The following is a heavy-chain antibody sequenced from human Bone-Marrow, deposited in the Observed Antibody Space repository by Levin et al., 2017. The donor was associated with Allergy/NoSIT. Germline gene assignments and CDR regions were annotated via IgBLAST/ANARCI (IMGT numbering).Heavy chain of an antibody. Sequence: RASVKVSCKASGYTFTSYNINWVRQAPGQGLEWMGWMHPNTGNSGSAQKFQGRLTLTSNTSINTAYMELSSLTSDDTAVYFCARGHSVDTYYYVMDVWGLGTTVSVSS. V-gene: IGHV1-8*01. CDR2: MHPNTGNS. D-gene: IGHD5-18*01. J-gene: IGHJ6*02. CDR1: GYTFTSYN. CDR3: ARGHSVDTYYYVMDV.